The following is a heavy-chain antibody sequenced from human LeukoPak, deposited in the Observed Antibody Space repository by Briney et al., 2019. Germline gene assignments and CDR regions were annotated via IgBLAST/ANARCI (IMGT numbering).Heavy chain of an antibody. CDR1: GFTFSSYS. CDR2: ISSSSSTI. CDR3: ARDSVEGREDY. J-gene: IGHJ4*02. Sequence: GGSLRLSCAASGFTFSSYSMNWVRQAPGKGLEWVSYISSSSSTIYYADSVKGRFTISRDNAKNSLYLQMNSLRAEDTAVYYCARDSVEGREDYWGQGTLVTASS. V-gene: IGHV3-48*01. D-gene: IGHD1-1*01.